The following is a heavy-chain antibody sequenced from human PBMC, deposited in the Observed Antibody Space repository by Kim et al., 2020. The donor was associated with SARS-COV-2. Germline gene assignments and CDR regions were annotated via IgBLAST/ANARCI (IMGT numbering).Heavy chain of an antibody. D-gene: IGHD6-19*01. J-gene: IGHJ5*02. CDR1: GGSFSGYY. V-gene: IGHV4-34*01. CDR3: ARGSSGWYKLSWFDP. CDR2: INHSGST. Sequence: SETLSLTCAVYGGSFSGYYWSWIRQPPGKGLEWIGEINHSGSTNYNPSLKSRVTISVDTSKNQFSLKLSSVTAADTAVYYCARGSSGWYKLSWFDPWGQGTLVTVSS.